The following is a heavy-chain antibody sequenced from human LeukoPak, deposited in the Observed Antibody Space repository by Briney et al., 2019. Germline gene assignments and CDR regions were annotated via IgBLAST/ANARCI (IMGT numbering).Heavy chain of an antibody. CDR1: GFTFSSYA. J-gene: IGHJ4*02. V-gene: IGHV3-23*01. CDR3: VKDFYSSGWL. D-gene: IGHD6-19*01. CDR2: ISTTGGST. Sequence: GGSLRLSCAVSGFTFSSYAMSWVRQAPGKGLEWVSFISTTGGSTYYADSVKGRFTTSRDNSKNTLYLQMNSLRAEDTAVYYCVKDFYSSGWLWCQGTLVTVSS.